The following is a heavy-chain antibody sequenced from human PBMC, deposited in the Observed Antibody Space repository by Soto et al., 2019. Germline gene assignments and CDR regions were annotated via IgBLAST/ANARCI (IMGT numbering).Heavy chain of an antibody. D-gene: IGHD6-13*01. J-gene: IGHJ4*02. CDR3: ARAKYSIAASGTPGF. V-gene: IGHV3-7*05. CDR2: IKQDGSEK. CDR1: GFTFSSYW. Sequence: AGGSLRVSCAASGFTFSSYWMSWVRQAPGKGLEWVANIKQDGSEKYYVASVKGRFTISRDNAKNSLYLQMNSLRAGDTAVYYCARAKYSIAASGTPGFWGQGTLVTVSS.